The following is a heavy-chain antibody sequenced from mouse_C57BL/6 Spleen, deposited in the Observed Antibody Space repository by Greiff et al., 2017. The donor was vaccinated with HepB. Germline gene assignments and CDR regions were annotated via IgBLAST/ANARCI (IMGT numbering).Heavy chain of an antibody. D-gene: IGHD2-12*01. J-gene: IGHJ2*01. V-gene: IGHV1-4*01. CDR3: ARSLPPFDY. CDR1: GYTFTSYT. CDR2: INPSSGYT. Sequence: VMLVESGAELARPGASVKMSCKASGYTFTSYTMHWVKQRPGQGLEWIGYINPSSGYTKYNQKFKDKATLTADKSSSTAYMQLSSLTSEDSAVYYCARSLPPFDYWGQGTTLTVSS.